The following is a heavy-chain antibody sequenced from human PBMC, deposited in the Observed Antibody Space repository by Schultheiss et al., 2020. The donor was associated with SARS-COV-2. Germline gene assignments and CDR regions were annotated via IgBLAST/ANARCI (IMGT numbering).Heavy chain of an antibody. CDR2: IYYSGST. D-gene: IGHD3-22*01. V-gene: IGHV4-31*03. Sequence: SETLSLTCTVSGGSISSGGYYWSWIRQHPGKGLEWIGYIYYSGSTYYNPSLKSRVTISVDTSKNQFSLKLSSVTAADTAVYYCARGSPGFETYYYDSSYYFDYWGQGTLVTVSS. CDR3: ARGSPGFETYYYDSSYYFDY. CDR1: GGSISSGGYY. J-gene: IGHJ4*02.